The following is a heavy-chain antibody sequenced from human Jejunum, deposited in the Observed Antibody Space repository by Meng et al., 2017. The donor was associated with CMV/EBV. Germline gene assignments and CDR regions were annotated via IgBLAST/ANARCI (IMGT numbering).Heavy chain of an antibody. CDR3: TRRKTDTGWVY. D-gene: IGHD1-14*01. CDR1: GYDFTDYY. J-gene: IGHJ4*02. Sequence: SCKTSGYDFTDYYIQWGRQAPGQAPEWMGWINPKNGGPRYAAKFQGRVTLTSDTSLNTAFLDLSGLTSDDTAVYYCTRRKTDTGWVYWGQGTLVTVSS. CDR2: INPKNGGP. V-gene: IGHV1-2*02.